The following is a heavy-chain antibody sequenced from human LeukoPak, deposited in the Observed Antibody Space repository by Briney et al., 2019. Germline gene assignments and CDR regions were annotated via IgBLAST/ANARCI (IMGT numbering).Heavy chain of an antibody. CDR2: ISGSGGST. CDR1: GFTFSSYA. V-gene: IGHV3-23*01. J-gene: IGHJ4*02. CDR3: ARSRDGSGSYYSVLDY. D-gene: IGHD3-10*01. Sequence: GGSLRLSCAASGFTFSSYAMSWVRQAPGKGLEWVSAISGSGGSTYYADSVKGRFTISRDNSKNTLYLQMNSLRAEDTAVYYCARSRDGSGSYYSVLDYWGQGTLVTVSS.